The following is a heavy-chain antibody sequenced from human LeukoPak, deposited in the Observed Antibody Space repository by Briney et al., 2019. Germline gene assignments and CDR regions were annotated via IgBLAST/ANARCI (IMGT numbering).Heavy chain of an antibody. CDR3: ARARYTYYDFDI. D-gene: IGHD3-3*01. CDR1: GYTFTSYA. J-gene: IGHJ3*02. V-gene: IGHV1-3*03. Sequence: ASVKVSCKASGYTFTSYAMHWVRQAPAQRLEWMGWINAGNGNTKYSQEFQGRVTITRDTSASTAYMELSSPRSEDMAVYYCARARYTYYDFDIWGQGTMVTVSS. CDR2: INAGNGNT.